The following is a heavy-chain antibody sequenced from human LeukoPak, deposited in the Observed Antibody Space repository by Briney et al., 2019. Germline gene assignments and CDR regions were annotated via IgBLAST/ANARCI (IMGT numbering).Heavy chain of an antibody. CDR2: IYSGGST. J-gene: IGHJ5*02. CDR1: GFTVSSSY. V-gene: IGHV3-53*01. CDR3: ARNYGGNWFDP. D-gene: IGHD4-23*01. Sequence: GGSLRLSCAASGFTVSSSYMSWVRQAPGKGLEWVSIIYSGGSTYYAGSVKGRFTISRDNSNNTLYLQMNSLRAEDTAVYYCARNYGGNWFDPWGQGTLVTVPS.